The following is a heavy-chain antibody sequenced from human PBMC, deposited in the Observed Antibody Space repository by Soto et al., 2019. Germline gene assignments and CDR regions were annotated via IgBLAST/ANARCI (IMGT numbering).Heavy chain of an antibody. J-gene: IGHJ4*02. CDR2: IYHSGNT. V-gene: IGHV4-30-2*01. Sequence: QMQLRESGSGLVKPSQTLSLTCVVSGDYISGGYAWSWIRQPPGKGLEWIGYIYHSGNTNYNPSRKSRVTISLDKAKTQFSLRLISVTAADTAVYFCASAGASGTNPFDYWGQGALVTV. D-gene: IGHD3-10*01. CDR3: ASAGASGTNPFDY. CDR1: GDYISGGYA.